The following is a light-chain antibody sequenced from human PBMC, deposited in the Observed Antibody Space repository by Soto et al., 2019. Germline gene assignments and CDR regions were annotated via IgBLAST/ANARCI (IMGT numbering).Light chain of an antibody. CDR1: SSDVGGYNY. Sequence: QSALTQPPSASGSPGQKVTISCTGTSSDVGGYNYVSWYQQHPGKAPKLMIYEVSKRPSGVPDRFSGSKSGNTASLTVSGLHAEDEADYYCSSYAGSSDFVFGTGTKLTVL. CDR3: SSYAGSSDFV. V-gene: IGLV2-8*01. J-gene: IGLJ1*01. CDR2: EVS.